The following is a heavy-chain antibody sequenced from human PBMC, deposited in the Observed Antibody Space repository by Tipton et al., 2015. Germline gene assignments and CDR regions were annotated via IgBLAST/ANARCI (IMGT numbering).Heavy chain of an antibody. D-gene: IGHD1-7*01. CDR3: ARWNYAFDI. Sequence: GSLRLSCAASGFTFTTYVMSWVRQAPGKGLEWVANINQDANKKYCVDSVKGRFTISRDNAKNSLYLQMNSLRAEDTAVYYCARWNYAFDIWGQGTMVTVSS. CDR1: GFTFTTYV. V-gene: IGHV3-7*01. J-gene: IGHJ3*02. CDR2: INQDANKK.